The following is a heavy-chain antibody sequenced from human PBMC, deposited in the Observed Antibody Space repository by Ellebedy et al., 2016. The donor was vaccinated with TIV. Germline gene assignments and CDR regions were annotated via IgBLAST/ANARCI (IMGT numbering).Heavy chain of an antibody. CDR2: TTLDGQRK. CDR1: GFTFNTYA. V-gene: IGHV3-30*04. CDR3: AADRDATGFVF. J-gene: IGHJ4*02. D-gene: IGHD1-1*01. Sequence: GESLKISCGASGFTFNTYAMHWVRQAPGKGLEWVTFTTLDGQRKDYADSVKGRFTISRDKSKNTVFLQMDRLRAEDTAVYYCAADRDATGFVFWGRGALVTVSS.